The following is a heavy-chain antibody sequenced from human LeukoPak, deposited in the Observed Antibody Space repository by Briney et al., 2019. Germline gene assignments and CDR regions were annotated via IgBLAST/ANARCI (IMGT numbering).Heavy chain of an antibody. CDR3: ARGPYCGGDCYSTFDY. CDR2: IIPIFGTA. Sequence: SVKVSCKASGGTFSSYAISWVRQAPEQGLEWMGGIIPIFGTANYAQKFQGRVTITADESTSTAYMELSSLRSEDTAVYYCARGPYCGGDCYSTFDYWGQGTLVTVSS. CDR1: GGTFSSYA. J-gene: IGHJ4*02. V-gene: IGHV1-69*13. D-gene: IGHD2-21*02.